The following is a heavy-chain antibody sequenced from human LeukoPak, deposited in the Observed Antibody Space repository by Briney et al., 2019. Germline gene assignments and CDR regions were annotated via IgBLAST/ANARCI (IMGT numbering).Heavy chain of an antibody. V-gene: IGHV3-49*03. Sequence: GGSLRLSCTASGFTFGDYAMSWFRQAPGKGRERVGFIGSKAYGGTTEYAACVKGRFTISRDDSKSVAYLQMNSLKTEETAVYYCTRPVRYDFWSGYYSDYWGQGTLVTVSS. J-gene: IGHJ4*02. CDR2: IGSKAYGGTT. CDR1: GFTFGDYA. CDR3: TRPVRYDFWSGYYSDY. D-gene: IGHD3-3*01.